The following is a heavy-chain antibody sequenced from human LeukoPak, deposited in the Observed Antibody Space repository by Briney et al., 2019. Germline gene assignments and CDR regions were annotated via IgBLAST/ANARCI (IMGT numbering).Heavy chain of an antibody. J-gene: IGHJ6*02. CDR3: ARDRDYDFWSGYYFVHYYGMDV. Sequence: ASVKVSCKASGYTFTSYGIIWVRQAPGQGLEWMGWISAYNGNTNYAQKLQGRVTMTTDTSTSTAYMELRSLRSDDTAVYYCARDRDYDFWSGYYFVHYYGMDVWGQGTTVTVSS. D-gene: IGHD3-3*01. V-gene: IGHV1-18*01. CDR2: ISAYNGNT. CDR1: GYTFTSYG.